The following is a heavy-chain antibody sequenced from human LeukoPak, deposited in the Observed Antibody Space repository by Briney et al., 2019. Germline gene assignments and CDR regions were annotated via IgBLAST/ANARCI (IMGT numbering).Heavy chain of an antibody. CDR2: INPKSGGT. D-gene: IGHD3-10*01. Sequence: ASVKVSCKASGYTFTNYGISWVRQAPGQGLESVGWINPKSGGTSSIEKFQGRVIVTRDTSISTAYMELSSLTSDDTAVYFCARDFGDGPDYWGQGTLVTVSS. CDR1: GYTFTNYG. CDR3: ARDFGDGPDY. J-gene: IGHJ4*02. V-gene: IGHV1-2*02.